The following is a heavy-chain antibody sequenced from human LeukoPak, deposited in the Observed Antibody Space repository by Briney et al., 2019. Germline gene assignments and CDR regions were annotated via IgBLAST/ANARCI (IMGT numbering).Heavy chain of an antibody. J-gene: IGHJ6*03. Sequence: SETLSLTCTVSGCSISSGSYYWSWIRQPAGKGLEWIGRIYTSGSTNYNPSLKSRVTISVDTSKNQFSLKLSSVTAADTAVYYCARAVSSWYVYYYYYYMDVWGKGTTVTISS. V-gene: IGHV4-61*02. CDR3: ARAVSSWYVYYYYYYMDV. D-gene: IGHD6-13*01. CDR2: IYTSGST. CDR1: GCSISSGSYY.